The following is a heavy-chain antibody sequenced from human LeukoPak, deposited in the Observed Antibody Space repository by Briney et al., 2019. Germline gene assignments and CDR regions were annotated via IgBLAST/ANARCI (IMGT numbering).Heavy chain of an antibody. V-gene: IGHV4-34*01. J-gene: IGHJ6*02. D-gene: IGHD5-18*01. CDR2: INHSGST. CDR1: GGSFSGYY. CDR3: ARAAMVFYYYYGMDV. Sequence: SETLSLTCAVYGGSFSGYYWSWIRQPPGKGLEWIGEINHSGSTNYNPSHKSRVTISVDTSKNQFSLKLSSVTAADTAVYYCARAAMVFYYYYGMDVWGQGTTVTVSS.